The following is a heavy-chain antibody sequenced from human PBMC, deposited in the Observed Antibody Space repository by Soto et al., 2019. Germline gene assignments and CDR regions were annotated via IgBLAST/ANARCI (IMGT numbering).Heavy chain of an antibody. CDR2: IWYDGSNK. CDR1: GFTLCSYN. CDR3: ARDEGLGVNYYYYGMDV. D-gene: IGHD3-10*01. V-gene: IGHV3-33*08. J-gene: IGHJ6*02. Sequence: GGALRLSCAAPGFTLCSYNKSWVRQAPGKGLEWVAVIWYDGSNKYYADYVKGRFTISRDNSKNSLYLQMNSLRAEDTAVYYCARDEGLGVNYYYYGMDVWGQGTTVTVSS.